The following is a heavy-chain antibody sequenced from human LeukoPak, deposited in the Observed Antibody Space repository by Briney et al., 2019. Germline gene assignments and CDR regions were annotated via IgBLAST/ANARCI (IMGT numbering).Heavy chain of an antibody. J-gene: IGHJ5*02. D-gene: IGHD1-26*01. V-gene: IGHV1-58*02. CDR3: AADLWKMGAEGDNWFDP. Sequence: SVKVSCKASGFTFTSSAMQWVRQARGQRLEWIGWIVVGSGNTNYAQKFQERVTITRDMSTSIAYMELSSLRSEDTAVYYCAADLWKMGAEGDNWFDPWGQGPLVTVSS. CDR1: GFTFTSSA. CDR2: IVVGSGNT.